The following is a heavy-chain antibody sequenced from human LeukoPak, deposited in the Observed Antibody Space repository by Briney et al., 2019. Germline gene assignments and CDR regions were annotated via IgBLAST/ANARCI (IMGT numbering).Heavy chain of an antibody. CDR3: ARRASSWEYFDY. CDR1: GFRFPNYW. V-gene: IGHV5-51*01. J-gene: IGHJ4*02. D-gene: IGHD6-13*01. CDR2: FYLGDSQN. Sequence: GAYLKTSCRGSGFRFPNYWFGGGRQLPGKGLEWRGGFYLGDSQNRYSPSFQGQATNSADKFISTAYLQWSSLKAPDTASYYCARRASSWEYFDYWGQGALVIVSS.